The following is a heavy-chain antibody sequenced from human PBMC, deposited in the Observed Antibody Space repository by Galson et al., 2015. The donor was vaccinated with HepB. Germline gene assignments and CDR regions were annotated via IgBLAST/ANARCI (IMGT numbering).Heavy chain of an antibody. CDR1: GGSISSSSYY. V-gene: IGHV4-39*01. J-gene: IGHJ6*02. Sequence: SETLSLTCTVSGGSISSSSYYWGWIRQPPGKGLEWIGSIYYSGSTYYNPSLKSRVTISVDTSKNQFSLKLSSVTAADTAVYYCARLYYYDSSGLDVWGQGTTVTVSS. D-gene: IGHD3-22*01. CDR3: ARLYYYDSSGLDV. CDR2: IYYSGST.